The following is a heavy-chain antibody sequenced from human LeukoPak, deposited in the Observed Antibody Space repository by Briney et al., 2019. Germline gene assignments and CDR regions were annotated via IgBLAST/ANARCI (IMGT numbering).Heavy chain of an antibody. Sequence: PGGSLRLSCAASGFTFSSYWMSWVRQAPGKGLEWVANIKQDGSEKYYVDSVKGRFTISRDNAKNSLYLQMNSLRAEDTAVYYCASGGTEYSSGWYPFDIWGQGTMATVSS. D-gene: IGHD6-19*01. CDR3: ASGGTEYSSGWYPFDI. J-gene: IGHJ3*02. V-gene: IGHV3-7*03. CDR2: IKQDGSEK. CDR1: GFTFSSYW.